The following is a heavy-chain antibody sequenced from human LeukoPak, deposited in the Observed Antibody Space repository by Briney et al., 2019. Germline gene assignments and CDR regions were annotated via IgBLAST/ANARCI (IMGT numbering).Heavy chain of an antibody. CDR1: GGSISSGSYY. Sequence: SETLSLTCTVSGGSISSGSYYWSWIRQPAGKGLEWIERIYTSGSTNYNPSLKSRVTISVDTSKNQFSLKLSSVTAADTAVYYCARSRRGGWFDPWGQGTLVTVSS. J-gene: IGHJ5*02. CDR3: ARSRRGGWFDP. D-gene: IGHD3-16*01. CDR2: IYTSGST. V-gene: IGHV4-61*02.